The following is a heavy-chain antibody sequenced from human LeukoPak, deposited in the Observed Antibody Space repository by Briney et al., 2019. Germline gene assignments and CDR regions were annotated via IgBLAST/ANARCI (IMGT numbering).Heavy chain of an antibody. V-gene: IGHV1-2*02. D-gene: IGHD2-8*01. CDR1: GYTFTSYD. Sequence: ASVKVSCKASGYTFTSYDINWVRQATGQGFEWMGWINPNTGGTNYAQKFKGRVLMTRDTSISTAYLELSSLKSDDTAVYYCARVGYCSRGVCYNYDYWGQGTQVTVSS. CDR3: ARVGYCSRGVCYNYDY. J-gene: IGHJ4*02. CDR2: INPNTGGT.